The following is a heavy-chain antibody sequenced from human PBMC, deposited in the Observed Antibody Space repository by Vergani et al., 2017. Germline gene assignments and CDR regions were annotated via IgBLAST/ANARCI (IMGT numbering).Heavy chain of an antibody. CDR3: ARHKLLWFGELLVWFDP. J-gene: IGHJ5*02. CDR2: IYYSGST. V-gene: IGHV4-39*01. CDR1: FDSIRNLY. D-gene: IGHD3-10*01. Sequence: QVQLQESGPGLVKSSETLSLTCSVSFDSIRNLYCNWIRQPPGKGLEWIGSIYYSGSTYYNPSLKSRVTISVDTSKNQFSLKLSSVTAADTAVYYCARHKLLWFGELLVWFDPWGQGTLVTVSS.